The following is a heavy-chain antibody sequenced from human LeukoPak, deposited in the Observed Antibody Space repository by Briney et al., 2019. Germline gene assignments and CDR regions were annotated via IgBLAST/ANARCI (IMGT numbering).Heavy chain of an antibody. CDR2: IYYSGST. J-gene: IGHJ5*02. CDR3: ARVGILWFGELSCWFDP. V-gene: IGHV4-59*01. Sequence: SETLSLTCTVSGSSISSYYWSWIRQPPGKGLEWIRYIYYSGSTNYNPSLKSRVTISVDTSKNQFSLKLSSVTAADTAVYYCARVGILWFGELSCWFDPWGQGTLVTVSS. CDR1: GSSISSYY. D-gene: IGHD3-10*01.